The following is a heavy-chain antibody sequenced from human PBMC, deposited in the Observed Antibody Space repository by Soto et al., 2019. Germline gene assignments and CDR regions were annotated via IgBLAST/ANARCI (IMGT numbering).Heavy chain of an antibody. D-gene: IGHD5-18*01. J-gene: IGHJ6*02. Sequence: QVQLVQSGAEVKKPGSSVKVSCKASGGTFSSYAISWVRQAPGQGLEWMGGIIPIFGTANYAQKFQGRVTIXADXPTXTAYMELSSLRSEDTAVYYCARVSSGYSYAFYGMDVWGQGTTVTVSS. CDR2: IIPIFGTA. V-gene: IGHV1-69*12. CDR1: GGTFSSYA. CDR3: ARVSSGYSYAFYGMDV.